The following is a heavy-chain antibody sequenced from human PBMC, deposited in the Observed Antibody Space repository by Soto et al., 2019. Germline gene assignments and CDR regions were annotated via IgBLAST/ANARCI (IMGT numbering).Heavy chain of an antibody. Sequence: PSETLSLTCSVSGVSVSSDIYYWSWIRHHPGKGLEWIGYIYYSGNTYYNPSLGGRVTISLDTSKNHFSLGLRSVTPADTAVYYCARYPVVVVQAANYGLDVWGQGTTVTVSS. CDR2: IYYSGNT. CDR1: GVSVSSDIYY. D-gene: IGHD2-2*01. CDR3: ARYPVVVVQAANYGLDV. V-gene: IGHV4-31*03. J-gene: IGHJ6*02.